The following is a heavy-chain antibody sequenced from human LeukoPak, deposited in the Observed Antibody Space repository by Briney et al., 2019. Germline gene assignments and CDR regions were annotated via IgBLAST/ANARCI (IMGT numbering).Heavy chain of an antibody. Sequence: GGSLRLSCAASGFTFTSYTMNWVRQAPGKGLEWVSSITSGSSYIYYADSVKGRFAISRDNAKNSLYLQMTSLRVEDTAVYYCAKTYGHFDDWGQGTLVTVSS. J-gene: IGHJ4*02. D-gene: IGHD4-17*01. CDR2: ITSGSSYI. CDR1: GFTFTSYT. V-gene: IGHV3-21*01. CDR3: AKTYGHFDD.